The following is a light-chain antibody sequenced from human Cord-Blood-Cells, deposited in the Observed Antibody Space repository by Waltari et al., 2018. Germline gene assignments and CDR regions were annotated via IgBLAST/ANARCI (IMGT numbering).Light chain of an antibody. J-gene: IGKJ3*01. CDR3: QQRSNWIFT. CDR1: QSVSSY. Sequence: EIVLTQSPATLSLSPGERATIYCRASQSVSSYLAWYQQKPGQAPRLLIYEASNRATGIPARFSGSGSGTDFTLTISSLEPEDFAVYYCQQRSNWIFTFGPGTKVDIK. V-gene: IGKV3-11*01. CDR2: EAS.